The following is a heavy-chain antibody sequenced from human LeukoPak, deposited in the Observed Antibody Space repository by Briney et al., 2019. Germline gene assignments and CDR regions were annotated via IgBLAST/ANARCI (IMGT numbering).Heavy chain of an antibody. V-gene: IGHV4-4*07. Sequence: PSETLSLTYTVSGGSISGYYWSWIRRPAGKGLEWIGHIYTSVCTNYNPSLKSRVTMSVDTSKNQFSLKLSSVTAADTAVYYCARDSLRGNFDYWGQGTLVTVSS. CDR2: IYTSVCT. CDR1: GGSISGYY. J-gene: IGHJ4*02. D-gene: IGHD3-10*01. CDR3: ARDSLRGNFDY.